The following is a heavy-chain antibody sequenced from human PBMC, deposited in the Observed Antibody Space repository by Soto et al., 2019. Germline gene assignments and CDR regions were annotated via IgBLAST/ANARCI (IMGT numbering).Heavy chain of an antibody. J-gene: IGHJ5*02. Sequence: QVQLVQSGAEVKKPGSSVKVSCKASGGTFSSYAISWVRQAPGQGLEWMGGIIPIFGTANYAQKFQGRVTSTADESTSTGYSELSSLRSEATAVYYCARESSVWSSVTTSWFDPWGQGTLVTVSS. CDR1: GGTFSSYA. V-gene: IGHV1-69*01. CDR2: IIPIFGTA. D-gene: IGHD4-17*01. CDR3: ARESSVWSSVTTSWFDP.